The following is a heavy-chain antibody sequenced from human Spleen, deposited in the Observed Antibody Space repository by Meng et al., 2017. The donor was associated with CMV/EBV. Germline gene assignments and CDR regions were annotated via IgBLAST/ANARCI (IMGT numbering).Heavy chain of an antibody. J-gene: IGHJ4*02. V-gene: IGHV4-34*01. CDR1: GSTFSSYW. D-gene: IGHD2-2*02. Sequence: GSLRLSCAASGSTFSSYWMSWIRQPPGKGLEWIGEINQSGSTNYNPSLKSRDAISVDTSKNQFSLKLSSVTAADTAVYYCARGLGYCSSTSCYTSGIYFDYWGQGTLVTVSS. CDR3: ARGLGYCSSTSCYTSGIYFDY. CDR2: INQSGST.